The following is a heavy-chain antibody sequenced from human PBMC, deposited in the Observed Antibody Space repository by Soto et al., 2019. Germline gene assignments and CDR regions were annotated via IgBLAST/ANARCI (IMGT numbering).Heavy chain of an antibody. J-gene: IGHJ6*02. D-gene: IGHD3-9*01. CDR3: ARGRNVLRYFDWLLTHPKAYYYYGMDV. CDR2: IYHSGTT. Sequence: SETLSLTCSVSGGSISSSNWWSWVRQPPGKGLEWIGEIYHSGTTNYNPSLKSRVTISVDKSKNQFSLKLSSVTAADTAVYYCARGRNVLRYFDWLLTHPKAYYYYGMDVWGQGTTVTVSS. V-gene: IGHV4-4*02. CDR1: GGSISSSNW.